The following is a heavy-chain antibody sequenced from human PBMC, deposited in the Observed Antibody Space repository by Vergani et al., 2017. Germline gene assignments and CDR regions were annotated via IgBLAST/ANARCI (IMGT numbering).Heavy chain of an antibody. Sequence: EVELLESGGGLAQPGGSLRVSCSASGFRVTTYYMSWVRQAPGKGLEWVSAISGSGGSTYYADSVKGRFTISRDNSKNTLYLQMNSLRAEDTAVYYCAKDITLGEQLAIYYMDVWGKGTTVTVSS. CDR1: GFRVTTYY. V-gene: IGHV3-23*01. CDR3: AKDITLGEQLAIYYMDV. CDR2: ISGSGGST. J-gene: IGHJ6*03. D-gene: IGHD6-6*01.